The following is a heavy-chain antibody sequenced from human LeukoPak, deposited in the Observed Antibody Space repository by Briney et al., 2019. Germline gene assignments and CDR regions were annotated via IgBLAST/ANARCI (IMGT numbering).Heavy chain of an antibody. V-gene: IGHV3-23*01. CDR1: GFIFSSFA. Sequence: GESLTLSCAASGFIFSSFAMSWVRQTPGTGLERVATFDRTGGRTYYADSVMGRFTISRDNSKNTLFLLMTSLRVDDTAIYYCAKDLVRSGYDFDYWGQGTQVTVSS. D-gene: IGHD5-12*01. J-gene: IGHJ4*02. CDR2: FDRTGGRT. CDR3: AKDLVRSGYDFDY.